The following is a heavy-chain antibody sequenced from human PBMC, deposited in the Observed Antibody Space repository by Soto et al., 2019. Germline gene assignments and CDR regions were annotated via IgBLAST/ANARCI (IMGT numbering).Heavy chain of an antibody. J-gene: IGHJ4*02. V-gene: IGHV1-18*01. CDR2: ISAYSGHT. Sequence: VQLVQSGAELKKSGASVKVSCQTSGYSFTTYGTAWVRQAPGQGLEWIGWISAYSGHTNYAQDFQGRVTMTTDTSTSTAYMELRSLRSDDTAVYYCARGRGSSSWYEISHYFDSRGQGTPVTVSS. CDR3: ARGRGSSSWYEISHYFDS. CDR1: GYSFTTYG. D-gene: IGHD6-13*01.